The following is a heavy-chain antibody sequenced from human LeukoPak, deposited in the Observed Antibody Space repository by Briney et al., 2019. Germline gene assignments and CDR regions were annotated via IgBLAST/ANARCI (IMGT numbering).Heavy chain of an antibody. CDR3: ATAFAHASYSSSWSIFAEYFQH. CDR2: FDPEDGET. V-gene: IGHV1-24*01. D-gene: IGHD6-13*01. CDR1: GYTLTELS. J-gene: IGHJ1*01. Sequence: ASVKVSCKVSGYTLTELSMHWVRQAPGKGPEWMGGFDPEDGETIYAQKFQGRVTMTEDTSTDTAYMELSSLRSEDTAVYYCATAFAHASYSSSWSIFAEYFQHWGQGTLVTVSS.